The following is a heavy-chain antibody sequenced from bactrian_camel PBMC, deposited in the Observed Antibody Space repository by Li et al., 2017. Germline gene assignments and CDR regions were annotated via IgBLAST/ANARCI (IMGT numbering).Heavy chain of an antibody. D-gene: IGHD4*01. CDR3: AADFFNLQMARHYSN. V-gene: IGHV3-3*01. Sequence: HVQLVESGGGSVQAGGSLRLSCAAPGYRYDTYCMGWFRQAPGREREVVATFYAGGSGTYYANSVKGRFTISQDGAENTLYLQMNDLKPEDTAIYYCAADFFNLQMARHYSNWGRGTQVTVS. CDR2: FYAGGSGT. CDR1: GYRYDTYC. J-gene: IGHJ4*01.